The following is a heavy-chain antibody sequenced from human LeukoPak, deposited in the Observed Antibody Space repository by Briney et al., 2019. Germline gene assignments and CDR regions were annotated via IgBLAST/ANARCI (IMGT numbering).Heavy chain of an antibody. CDR3: AKDQGVGATHEFDN. D-gene: IGHD1-26*01. V-gene: IGHV3-21*06. CDR1: GFTFSSYS. CDR2: ISSSSRYK. Sequence: GGSLRLSCAASGFTFSSYSMNWVRQAPGKGLEWVSSISSSSRYKYYADSVKGRFTISRDNAKNPLYLQMNSLRAEDTAVYYCAKDQGVGATHEFDNWGQGTLVTVSS. J-gene: IGHJ4*02.